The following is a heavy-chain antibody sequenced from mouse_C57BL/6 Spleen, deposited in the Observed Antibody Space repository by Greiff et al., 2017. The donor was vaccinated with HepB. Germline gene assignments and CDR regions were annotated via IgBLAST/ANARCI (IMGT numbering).Heavy chain of an antibody. V-gene: IGHV1-72*01. J-gene: IGHJ4*01. Sequence: QVQLKQPGAELVKPGASVKLSCKASGYTFTSYWMHWVKQRPGRGLEWIGRIDPNSGGTKYNEKFKSKATLTVDKPSSTAYMQLSRLTSEDSAVYYCASYDGYYERNYAMDYWGQGTSVTVSS. CDR3: ASYDGYYERNYAMDY. D-gene: IGHD2-3*01. CDR1: GYTFTSYW. CDR2: IDPNSGGT.